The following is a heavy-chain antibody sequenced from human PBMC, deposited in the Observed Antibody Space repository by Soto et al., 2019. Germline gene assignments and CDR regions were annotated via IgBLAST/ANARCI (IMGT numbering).Heavy chain of an antibody. CDR3: ARPTYGYNYFDY. CDR2: IYHSGST. CDR1: GYSICTGYY. D-gene: IGHD4-17*01. J-gene: IGHJ4*02. Sequence: SETLSLTCAVSGYSICTGYYWAWIRQPPGKGLEWIGSIYHSGSTYYNPSLKSRVTMSIDTSENQFSLKLSSVTAADTAVYYCARPTYGYNYFDYWGQGTLVTVSS. V-gene: IGHV4-38-2*01.